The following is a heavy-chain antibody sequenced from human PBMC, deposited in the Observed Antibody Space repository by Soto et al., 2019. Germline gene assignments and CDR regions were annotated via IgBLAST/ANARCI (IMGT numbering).Heavy chain of an antibody. CDR2: INSDGSST. CDR3: ARGHCSSTSCYGAEYYYALDV. Sequence: GGSLRLSCAASGFTFSTYWMHWVRQAPGKGLVWVSRINSDGSSTNYADSVKGRFTISRDNAKNTLFLQVNSLRAEDTAVYYCARGHCSSTSCYGAEYYYALDVWGQGTSVTVSS. V-gene: IGHV3-74*01. D-gene: IGHD2-2*01. CDR1: GFTFSTYW. J-gene: IGHJ6*02.